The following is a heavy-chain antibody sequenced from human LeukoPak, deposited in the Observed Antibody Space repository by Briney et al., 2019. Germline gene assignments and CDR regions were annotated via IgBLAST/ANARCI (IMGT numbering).Heavy chain of an antibody. D-gene: IGHD3-16*01. CDR1: GGSISSYY. CDR2: IYYSGST. CDR3: ARGAYDYIWGSYGEFDY. V-gene: IGHV4-59*01. Sequence: SETLSLTCTVSGGSISSYYWSWIRQPPGKGLEWIGYIYYSGSTNYNPSLTSRVTISLDTSKNQFSLTLSSVTAADTAVYYCARGAYDYIWGSYGEFDYWGQGTLVTVSS. J-gene: IGHJ4*02.